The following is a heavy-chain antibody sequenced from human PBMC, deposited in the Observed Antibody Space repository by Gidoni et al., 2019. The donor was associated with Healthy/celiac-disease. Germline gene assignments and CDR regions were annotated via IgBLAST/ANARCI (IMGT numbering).Heavy chain of an antibody. V-gene: IGHV1-18*01. J-gene: IGHJ5*02. Sequence: QVQLVQSAAEVKKPGASVNVSCKASGNTFTSYGISWVRQAPGQGLEWMGWYSAYKGKTNFAQKLQGRVTMTTDTATSTAYMERRSLRSDDTAVYYCSRVGRVTSGWFDPWGQGTLVTVSS. D-gene: IGHD4-17*01. CDR1: GNTFTSYG. CDR3: SRVGRVTSGWFDP. CDR2: YSAYKGKT.